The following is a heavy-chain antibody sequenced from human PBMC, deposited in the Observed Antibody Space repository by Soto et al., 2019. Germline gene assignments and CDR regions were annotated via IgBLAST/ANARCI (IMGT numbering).Heavy chain of an antibody. CDR1: GGTFSSYG. CDR3: ATIAGRPENHYYGMDV. V-gene: IGHV1-69*06. D-gene: IGHD6-6*01. CDR2: IIPIFNTP. J-gene: IGHJ6*02. Sequence: QVQLVQSGAEVKKPGSSVKVSCKASGGTFSSYGITWVRQAPGQGLEWMGGIIPIFNTPDYARKFQGRVTITADKSTSTAYMELSSLRSEDTAVYYCATIAGRPENHYYGMDVWGQGTTVTVSS.